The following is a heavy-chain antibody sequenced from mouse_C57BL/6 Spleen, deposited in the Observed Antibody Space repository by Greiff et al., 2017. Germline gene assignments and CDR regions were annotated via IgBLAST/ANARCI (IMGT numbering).Heavy chain of an antibody. Sequence: EVQLQESGGGLVQPGGSMKLSCVASGFTFSNYWMNWVRQSPEKGLEWVAQIRLKSDNYAAHYEESVKGRFTISRDDSKSSVYLQMNNLRAEDTGIYCCTDGYDGYAMDYWGQGTSVTVSS. D-gene: IGHD2-2*01. V-gene: IGHV6-3*01. J-gene: IGHJ4*01. CDR1: GFTFSNYW. CDR3: TDGYDGYAMDY. CDR2: IRLKSDNYAA.